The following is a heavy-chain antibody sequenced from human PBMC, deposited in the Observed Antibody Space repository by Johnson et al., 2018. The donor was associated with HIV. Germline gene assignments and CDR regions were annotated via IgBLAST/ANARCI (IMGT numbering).Heavy chain of an antibody. D-gene: IGHD4-23*01. J-gene: IGHJ3*02. V-gene: IGHV3-30*02. CDR1: RFTFSTYG. CDR3: ARASLARGGKIRAFDI. CDR2: IRYDGSNQ. Sequence: MQLVESGGGVVPPGGSLRLSCAASRFTFSTYGMHWVRQAPGKGLEWVAFIRYDGSNQYYADSVKGRFTISRDNSKNTLYLQMNSLRAEDTAVYYCARASLARGGKIRAFDIWGQGTMVTVSS.